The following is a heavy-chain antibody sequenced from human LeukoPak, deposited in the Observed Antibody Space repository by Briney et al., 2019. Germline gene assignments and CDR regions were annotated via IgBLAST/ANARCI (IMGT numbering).Heavy chain of an antibody. CDR3: AKDGLNYYDSSAHAGGLDY. CDR1: GFTFSSCG. D-gene: IGHD3-22*01. CDR2: IWYDGSNK. Sequence: PGRSLRLSCAASGFTFSSCGMHWVRQAPGKGLEWVAVIWYDGSNKYYADSVKGRFTISRDNSKNTLYLQMNSLRAEDTAVYYCAKDGLNYYDSSAHAGGLDYWGQGTLVTGSS. V-gene: IGHV3-33*06. J-gene: IGHJ4*02.